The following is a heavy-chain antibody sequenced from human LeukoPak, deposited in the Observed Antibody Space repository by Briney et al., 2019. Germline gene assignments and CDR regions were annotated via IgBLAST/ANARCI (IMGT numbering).Heavy chain of an antibody. J-gene: IGHJ4*02. CDR3: ANKVYCSTTSCYHAGY. CDR2: IYLRGNT. Sequence: PSGTLSLTCAISGGSISSSNWWTWVRQPPGKGLEWVGEIYLRGNTNYNPSLESRATISVDESKTQLSLRLESVTAADTAVYYCANKVYCSTTSCYHAGYWGQGTLVTVSS. V-gene: IGHV4-4*02. D-gene: IGHD2-2*01. CDR1: GGSISSSNW.